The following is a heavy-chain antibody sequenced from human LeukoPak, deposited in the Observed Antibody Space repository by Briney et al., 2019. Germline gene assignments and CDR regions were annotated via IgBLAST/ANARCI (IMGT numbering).Heavy chain of an antibody. CDR3: ARHTATMTYFDY. V-gene: IGHV1-2*02. Sequence: ASVKVSCKASGYTFTGYYMHWVRQAPGQGLEWMGWINPNSGGTNYAQKFQGRVTMTRDTSISTAYMELSRLRSDDTAVYYCARHTATMTYFDYWGQGTLVTVSS. D-gene: IGHD5-12*01. J-gene: IGHJ4*02. CDR1: GYTFTGYY. CDR2: INPNSGGT.